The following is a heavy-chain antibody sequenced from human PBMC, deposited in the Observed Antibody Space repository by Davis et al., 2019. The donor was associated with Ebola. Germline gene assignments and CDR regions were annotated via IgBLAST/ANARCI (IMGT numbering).Heavy chain of an antibody. Sequence: PSETLSLTCAASGFTFSSYSMNWVRQAPGKGLEWVSSISSSSSYIYYADSVKGRFTISRDNAKNSLYLQMNSLRAEDTAVYYCAREDSGYDSSGYYYFLADYWGQGTLVTVSS. D-gene: IGHD3-22*01. CDR1: GFTFSSYS. J-gene: IGHJ4*02. CDR3: AREDSGYDSSGYYYFLADY. V-gene: IGHV3-21*01. CDR2: ISSSSSYI.